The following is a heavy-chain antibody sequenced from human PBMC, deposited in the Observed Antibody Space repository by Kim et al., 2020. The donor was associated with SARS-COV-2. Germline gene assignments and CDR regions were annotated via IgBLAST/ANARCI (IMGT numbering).Heavy chain of an antibody. J-gene: IGHJ4*02. Sequence: TDYADSVKGRFTISRDDARSTLYLQMTSLRVEDTGVYFCSRELAGAADYWGQGTLVTVSS. CDR3: SRELAGAADY. D-gene: IGHD1-26*01. CDR2: T. V-gene: IGHV3-74*01.